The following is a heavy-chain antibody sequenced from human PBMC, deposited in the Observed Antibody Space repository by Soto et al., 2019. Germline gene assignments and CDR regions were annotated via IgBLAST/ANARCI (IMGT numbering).Heavy chain of an antibody. V-gene: IGHV3-9*01. CDR3: AKDSYYDILTGPPDY. D-gene: IGHD3-9*01. CDR2: ISWNSGSI. CDR1: GFTFDDYA. Sequence: DVQLVESGGGLVQPGRSLRLSCAASGFTFDDYAMHWVRQAPGKGLEWVSGISWNSGSIGYADSVKGRFTISRDNAKNSLYLQMNSLRAEDTALYYCAKDSYYDILTGPPDYWGQGTLVTVSS. J-gene: IGHJ4*02.